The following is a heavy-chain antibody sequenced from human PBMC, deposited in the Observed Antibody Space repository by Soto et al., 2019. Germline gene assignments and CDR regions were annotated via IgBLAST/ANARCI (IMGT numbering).Heavy chain of an antibody. D-gene: IGHD1-26*01. CDR3: AKDLRGSTSTARTDY. Sequence: EVQLLESGGGLVQPGGSLRLSCAASGFTFSSYAMSWVRQAPGKGLEWVSSISGSGDGTYYADSVKGRFTISRYNSKNTLYLQMNSLRAEDTAIYYCAKDLRGSTSTARTDYWGQGTLVTVSS. CDR2: ISGSGDGT. J-gene: IGHJ4*02. V-gene: IGHV3-23*01. CDR1: GFTFSSYA.